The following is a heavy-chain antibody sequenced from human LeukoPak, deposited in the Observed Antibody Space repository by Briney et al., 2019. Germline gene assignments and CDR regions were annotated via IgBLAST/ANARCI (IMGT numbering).Heavy chain of an antibody. Sequence: EASVKVSCKASGYTFTGYYMHWVRQAPGQGLEWMGWINPNSGGTNYAQKFQGRVTMTRDTSISTAYMDLSRLRSDDTAVYYCARDARYCSSTSCYTPFDYWGQGTLVTVSS. CDR1: GYTFTGYY. D-gene: IGHD2-2*02. CDR3: ARDARYCSSTSCYTPFDY. CDR2: INPNSGGT. J-gene: IGHJ4*02. V-gene: IGHV1-2*02.